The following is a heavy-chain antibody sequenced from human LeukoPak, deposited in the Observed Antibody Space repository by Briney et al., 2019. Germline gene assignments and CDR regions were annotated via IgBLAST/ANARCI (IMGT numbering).Heavy chain of an antibody. D-gene: IGHD2-15*01. J-gene: IGHJ4*02. CDR2: IYHSGST. V-gene: IGHV4-4*02. Sequence: SGTLSLTCAVSGGSISSSNWWSWVRQPPGKGLEWIGEIYHSGSTNYNPSLKSRVTISVDKSKNQFSLKLGSVTAADTAVYYCARVLCSGGSCYSGCDYWGQGTLVTVSS. CDR3: ARVLCSGGSCYSGCDY. CDR1: GGSISSSNW.